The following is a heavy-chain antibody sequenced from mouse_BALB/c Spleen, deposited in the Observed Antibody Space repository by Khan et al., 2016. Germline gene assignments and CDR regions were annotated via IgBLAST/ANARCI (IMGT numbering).Heavy chain of an antibody. V-gene: IGHV4-1*02. D-gene: IGHD1-1*01. CDR1: GFDFSRYW. Sequence: EVKLLESGGGLVQPGGSLKLSCAAAGFDFSRYWMSWVRQAPGKGLEWIGEINPDSSTINYTPSLKDKFIISRDNAKNTLYLQMSKGRSEDTALCYCARAGYYGYFAYWGQGTLVTVSA. CDR2: INPDSSTI. J-gene: IGHJ3*01. CDR3: ARAGYYGYFAY.